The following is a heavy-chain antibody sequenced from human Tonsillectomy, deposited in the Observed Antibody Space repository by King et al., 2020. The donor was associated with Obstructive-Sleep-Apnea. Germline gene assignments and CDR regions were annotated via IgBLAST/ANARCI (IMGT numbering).Heavy chain of an antibody. V-gene: IGHV4-34*01. Sequence: VQLQQWGAGLLKPSETLSLTCAVYGGSFSGYYWSWIRQPPGRGLEWIGEINHSGSTNYNPSLKSRVTISVDTSKNQFSLKLSSVTAADTAVYYCASFPPAGGFDYWGQGTLVTVSS. CDR2: INHSGST. CDR1: GGSFSGYY. D-gene: IGHD2-2*01. J-gene: IGHJ4*02. CDR3: ASFPPAGGFDY.